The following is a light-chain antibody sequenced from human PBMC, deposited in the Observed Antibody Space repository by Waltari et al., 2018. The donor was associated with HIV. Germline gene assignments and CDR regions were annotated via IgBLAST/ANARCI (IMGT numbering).Light chain of an antibody. CDR2: GRD. CDR3: HSRDSRGYMI. Sequence: SSDLTQDSHVSVALGQTVRIICQGDSLRSYYGSWCQQKPGQAPLLVIYGRDNRPSGIPDRFSGSSSGNSTSLIISEAQAADEAVYYCHSRDSRGYMIFGGGTRLTVL. J-gene: IGLJ2*01. V-gene: IGLV3-19*01. CDR1: SLRSYY.